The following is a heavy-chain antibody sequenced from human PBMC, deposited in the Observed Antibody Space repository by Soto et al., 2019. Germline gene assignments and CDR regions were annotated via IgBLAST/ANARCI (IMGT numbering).Heavy chain of an antibody. CDR2: ISPIFGTA. D-gene: IGHD6-13*01. V-gene: IGHV1-69*01. Sequence: QVQLVQSGAEVKKPGSSVKVSCKASGGTFSSYAISWVRQAPGQGLEWMGGISPIFGTANYAQKLQGRVRITAYESTSPAYMELSSLRSEDTAVYYCARSQIAAAQGYFDYWGQGTLVTVSS. CDR1: GGTFSSYA. CDR3: ARSQIAAAQGYFDY. J-gene: IGHJ4*02.